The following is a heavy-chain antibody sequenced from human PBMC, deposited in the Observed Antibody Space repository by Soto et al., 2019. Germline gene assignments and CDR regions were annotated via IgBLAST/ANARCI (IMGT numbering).Heavy chain of an antibody. CDR3: ARSGLGYCSGGSCYPNWFDP. CDR1: GYTFTSYY. J-gene: IGHJ5*02. V-gene: IGHV1-46*01. D-gene: IGHD2-15*01. CDR2: INPSGGST. Sequence: ASVKVSCKASGYTFTSYYMHWVRQAPGQGLEWMGIINPSGGSTSYAQKFQGRFTMTRDTSTSTVYMELNSLRSEDTAVYYCARSGLGYCSGGSCYPNWFDPWGQGTLVTSPQ.